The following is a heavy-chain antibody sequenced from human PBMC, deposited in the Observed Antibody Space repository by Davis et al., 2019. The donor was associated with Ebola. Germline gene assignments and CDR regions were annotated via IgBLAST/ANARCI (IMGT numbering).Heavy chain of an antibody. CDR3: ARDHHYYYGMDV. CDR1: GDSVSTNSAA. Sequence: SQTLSLTCALPGDSVSTNSAAWNWIRQSPSRCLEWLGRTYYRSKWYNDYAVSVKSRITINPDTSKNQFSLQLNSVTPEDTAVYYGARDHHYYYGMDVWGQGTTVVVSS. V-gene: IGHV6-1*01. J-gene: IGHJ6*02. CDR2: TYYRSKWYN.